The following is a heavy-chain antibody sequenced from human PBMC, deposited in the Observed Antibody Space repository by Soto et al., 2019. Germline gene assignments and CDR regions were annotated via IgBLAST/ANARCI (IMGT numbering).Heavy chain of an antibody. V-gene: IGHV3-30-3*01. J-gene: IGHJ4*02. D-gene: IGHD3-16*02. Sequence: QVQLVESGGGVVQPGRSPRLSCAASGFTFSSYAMHWVRQAPGGGLEWVAVISYNGGSQYYADSVKGRFTISRDNSKNTLYLQMNSLRIEDTAVYYCARGDGNYHDYWGQGTLVTVSS. CDR1: GFTFSSYA. CDR2: ISYNGGSQ. CDR3: ARGDGNYHDY.